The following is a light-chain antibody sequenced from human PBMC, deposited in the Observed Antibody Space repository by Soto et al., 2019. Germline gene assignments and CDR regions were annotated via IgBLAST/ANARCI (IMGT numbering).Light chain of an antibody. Sequence: EFTQSPGSLSLSPGQTATLSCRASQSLGNNYLAWVQQRPGQVPRLLIYGATHWASGISERFGGSGSGSEFTLTISGMEPEDSAVDDCQYYGDSPTFCQGTKVDIK. CDR3: QYYGDSPT. CDR1: QSLGNNY. V-gene: IGKV3-20*01. J-gene: IGKJ1*01. CDR2: GAT.